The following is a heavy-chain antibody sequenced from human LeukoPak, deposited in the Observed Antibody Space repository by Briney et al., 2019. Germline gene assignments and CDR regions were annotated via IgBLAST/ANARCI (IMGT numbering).Heavy chain of an antibody. CDR2: IKQDGSEK. V-gene: IGHV3-7*01. CDR1: GFTFSSYA. D-gene: IGHD3-22*01. CDR3: ARDGDYYDSSGSMPDY. Sequence: GSLRISCAASGFTFSSYAMSWVRQAPGKGLEWVANIKQDGSEKYYVDSVKGRFTISRDNAKNSLYLQMNSLRAEDTAVYYCARDGDYYDSSGSMPDYWGQGTLVTVSS. J-gene: IGHJ4*02.